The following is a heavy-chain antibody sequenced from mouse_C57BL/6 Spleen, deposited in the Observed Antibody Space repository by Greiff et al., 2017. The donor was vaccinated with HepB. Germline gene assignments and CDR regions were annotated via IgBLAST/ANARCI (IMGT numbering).Heavy chain of an antibody. J-gene: IGHJ2*01. V-gene: IGHV7-3*01. CDR2: IRNKANGYTT. CDR3: ARSDGYYDY. CDR1: GFTFTDYY. D-gene: IGHD2-3*01. Sequence: DVQLVESGGGLVQPGGSLSLSCAASGFTFTDYYMSWVRQPPGKALEWLGFIRNKANGYTTEYSASVKGRFTISRDNSQSILYLQMNALRAEDSATYYCARSDGYYDYWGQGTTLTVSS.